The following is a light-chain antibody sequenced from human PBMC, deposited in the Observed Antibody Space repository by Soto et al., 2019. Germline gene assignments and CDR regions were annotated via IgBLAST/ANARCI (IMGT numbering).Light chain of an antibody. CDR2: GAS. CDR1: QSVSSSY. CDR3: QKYGSTPKT. J-gene: IGKJ1*01. V-gene: IGKV3-20*01. Sequence: EIVLTQSPGTLSLSPGERATLSCRASQSVSSSYLAWYQQKPGQAPRLLIYGASSSATGIPDRFSGSGSGTYFSRTISRLEPEDFPVYYCQKYGSTPKTCGQGTKVEIK.